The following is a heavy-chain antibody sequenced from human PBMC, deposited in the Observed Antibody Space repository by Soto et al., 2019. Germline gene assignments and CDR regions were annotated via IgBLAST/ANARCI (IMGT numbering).Heavy chain of an antibody. V-gene: IGHV3-23*01. CDR2: ISGSGGST. CDR3: AKDPSPYYYYYMDV. Sequence: EVQLLESGGGLVQPGGSLRLSCAASGFTFSSYAMSWVRQAPWKGLEWVSAISGSGGSTYYADSVKRRFTISRDNSKNTLYLQMNSLRAEDTAVYYCAKDPSPYYYYYMDVWGKGTTVTVSS. J-gene: IGHJ6*03. CDR1: GFTFSSYA.